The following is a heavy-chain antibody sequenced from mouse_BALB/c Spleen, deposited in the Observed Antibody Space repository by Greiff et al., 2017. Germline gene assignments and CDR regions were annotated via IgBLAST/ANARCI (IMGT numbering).Heavy chain of an antibody. CDR1: GYTFTSYW. CDR3: ARGDGYDY. Sequence: QVQLKQPGAELVKPGASVKLSCKASGYTFTSYWMHWVKQRPGQGLEWIGEINPSNGRTNYNEKFKSKATLTVDKSSSTAYMQLSSLTSEDSAVYYCARGDGYDYWGQGTTLTVSS. CDR2: INPSNGRT. V-gene: IGHV1S81*02. J-gene: IGHJ2*01. D-gene: IGHD1-2*01.